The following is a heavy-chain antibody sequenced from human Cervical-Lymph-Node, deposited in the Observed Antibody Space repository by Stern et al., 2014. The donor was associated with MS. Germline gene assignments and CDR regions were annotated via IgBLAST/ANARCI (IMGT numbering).Heavy chain of an antibody. D-gene: IGHD2-15*01. Sequence: VHLVESGAEVRKAGASVMVPCNSSGYTFTNYGISWVRQAPGQGLAWMGWISAHNGNTKYAQKFQGRVSMTTDRSTTTAYMELRSLRSDDTAVYYCATWAASRYFYGMDVWGQGTTVTVSS. CDR3: ATWAASRYFYGMDV. J-gene: IGHJ6*02. CDR1: GYTFTNYG. V-gene: IGHV1-18*04. CDR2: ISAHNGNT.